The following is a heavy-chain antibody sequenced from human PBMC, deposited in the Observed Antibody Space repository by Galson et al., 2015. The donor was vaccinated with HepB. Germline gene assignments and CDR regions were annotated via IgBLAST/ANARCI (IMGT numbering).Heavy chain of an antibody. Sequence: SLRLSCAASGFTFDDYTMHWVRQAPGKGLEWVSLISWGGGSTYYADSVKGRFTISRDNSKNSLYLQMNSLRTEDTALYYCANIAVAGPNDAFDIWGQGTMVTVSS. CDR1: GFTFDDYT. D-gene: IGHD6-19*01. J-gene: IGHJ3*02. CDR3: ANIAVAGPNDAFDI. CDR2: ISWGGGST. V-gene: IGHV3-43*01.